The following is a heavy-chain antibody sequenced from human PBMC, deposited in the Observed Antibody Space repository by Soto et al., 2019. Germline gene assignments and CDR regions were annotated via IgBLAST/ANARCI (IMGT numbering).Heavy chain of an antibody. D-gene: IGHD3-3*01. CDR1: GYTFTSYG. CDR3: ARDGGVFGVVIDDYYYYGMDV. Sequence: GASVKVSCKASGYTFTSYGISWVRQAPGQGLERMGWISAYNGNTNYAQKLQGRVTMTTDTSTSTAYMELGSLRSDDTAVYYCARDGGVFGVVIDDYYYYGMDVWGQGTTVTVSS. CDR2: ISAYNGNT. J-gene: IGHJ6*02. V-gene: IGHV1-18*01.